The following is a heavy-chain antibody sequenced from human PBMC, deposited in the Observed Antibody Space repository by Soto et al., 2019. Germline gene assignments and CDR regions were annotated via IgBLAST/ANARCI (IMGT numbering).Heavy chain of an antibody. CDR1: GFTFDDYA. D-gene: IGHD3-3*01. CDR3: AKDTLRGLERSHFDI. V-gene: IGHV3-9*01. J-gene: IGHJ3*02. CDR2: ISWNRGSI. Sequence: GGSLRLSCAASGFTFDDYAMHWVRQAPGKGLEWVSGISWNRGSIGYADSVKGRFTISRDNAKNSLYLQMNSLRAEDTALYYCAKDTLRGLERSHFDIWGQGTMVTVSS.